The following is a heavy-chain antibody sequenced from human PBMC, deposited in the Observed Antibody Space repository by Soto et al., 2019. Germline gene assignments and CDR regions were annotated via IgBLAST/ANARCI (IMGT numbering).Heavy chain of an antibody. V-gene: IGHV3-30-3*01. Sequence: QVQLVESGGGVVQPGRSLRLSCAASGFTFSNYAMYWVRQAPGKGLEWVAVISYDGNNKYYADSVKGRFTISRDNSKNSLYLQMNSLTAEDTAVYYCARAGCDGGTCYTLVGLRYGMDVWGQGPTVTVSS. J-gene: IGHJ6*02. CDR3: ARAGCDGGTCYTLVGLRYGMDV. D-gene: IGHD2-15*01. CDR2: ISYDGNNK. CDR1: GFTFSNYA.